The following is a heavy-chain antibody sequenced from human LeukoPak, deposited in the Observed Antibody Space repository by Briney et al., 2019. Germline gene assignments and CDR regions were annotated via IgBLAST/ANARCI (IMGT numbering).Heavy chain of an antibody. CDR2: IYYSGST. CDR3: ARVQEQQLQYYFDY. Sequence: SQTLSLTCTVSSGSISSYYWSWIRQPPGKGLEWIGYIYYSGSTNYNTSLKSRVTISVDTSMNQFSLKLSSVTAADTAVYYCARVQEQQLQYYFDYWGQGTLVTVSS. J-gene: IGHJ4*02. CDR1: SGSISSYY. D-gene: IGHD6-13*01. V-gene: IGHV4-59*01.